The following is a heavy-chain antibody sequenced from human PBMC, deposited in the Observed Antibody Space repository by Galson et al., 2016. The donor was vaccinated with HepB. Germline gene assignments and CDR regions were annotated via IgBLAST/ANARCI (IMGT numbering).Heavy chain of an antibody. CDR3: AKAGVYNWNDVDLEY. CDR2: ISTSSETI. V-gene: IGHV3-48*03. CDR1: GFRFSSYP. D-gene: IGHD1-1*01. J-gene: IGHJ4*02. Sequence: SLRLSCAASGFRFSSYPMNWVRQAPGKGLEWISYISTSSETISYADSVKGRFTISRDNARNSVSLLMNSLRVEDTAVYYCAKAGVYNWNDVDLEYWGQGTLVTVSS.